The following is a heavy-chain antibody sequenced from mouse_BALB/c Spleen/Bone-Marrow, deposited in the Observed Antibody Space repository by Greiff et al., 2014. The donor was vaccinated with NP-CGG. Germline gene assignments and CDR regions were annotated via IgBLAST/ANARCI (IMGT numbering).Heavy chain of an antibody. Sequence: EVMLVESGGGLVQPGGSLKLSCAASGFDFSRYWMSWVRQAPGKGLEWIGEINPDSNTINYTPSLKDKFIISRDNAKNTLYLQTSKVRSEDTALYYCARLNYYGNLFVWGAGTTVTVSS. D-gene: IGHD1-1*01. J-gene: IGHJ1*01. CDR1: GFDFSRYW. V-gene: IGHV4-1*02. CDR2: INPDSNTI. CDR3: ARLNYYGNLFV.